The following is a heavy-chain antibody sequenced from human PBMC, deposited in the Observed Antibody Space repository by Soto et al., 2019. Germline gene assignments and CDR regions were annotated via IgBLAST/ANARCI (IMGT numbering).Heavy chain of an antibody. CDR1: GGSFSGYY. Sequence: SETLSLTCAVYGGSFSGYYWSWIRQPPGKGLEWIGEINHSGSTNYNPSLKSRVTISVDTSKNQFSLKLSSVTAADTAVYYCEGGEGGLAGAGTGGISFCFDPWGRETWVTVSS. D-gene: IGHD6-19*01. CDR2: INHSGST. V-gene: IGHV4-34*01. CDR3: EGGEGGLAGAGTGGISFCFDP. J-gene: IGHJ5*02.